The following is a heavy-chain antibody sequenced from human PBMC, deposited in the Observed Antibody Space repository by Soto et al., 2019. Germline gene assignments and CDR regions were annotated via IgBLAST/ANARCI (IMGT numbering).Heavy chain of an antibody. D-gene: IGHD3-22*01. J-gene: IGHJ6*02. V-gene: IGHV1-69*06. Sequence: SVKVSCKASGGTFSSYAISWVRQAPGQGLEWMGGIIPIFGTANYAQKFQGRVTITADKSTSTAYMELSSLRSEDTAAYYCARGAPRRDYYDSSGYYYYYGMDVWGQGTTVTAP. CDR2: IIPIFGTA. CDR1: GGTFSSYA. CDR3: ARGAPRRDYYDSSGYYYYYGMDV.